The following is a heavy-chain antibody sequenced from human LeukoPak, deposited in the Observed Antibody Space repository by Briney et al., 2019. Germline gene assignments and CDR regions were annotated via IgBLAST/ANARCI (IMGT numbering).Heavy chain of an antibody. D-gene: IGHD2/OR15-2a*01. CDR1: GFTFSSYS. Sequence: CAASGFTFSSYSMNWVRQAPGKGLEWVSSISSSSNYIYYADSVKGRFTISRDNAKNSLYLQMNSLRAEDTAVYYCAREKYLGYFDYWGQGTLVTVSS. CDR3: AREKYLGYFDY. CDR2: ISSSSNYI. V-gene: IGHV3-21*01. J-gene: IGHJ4*02.